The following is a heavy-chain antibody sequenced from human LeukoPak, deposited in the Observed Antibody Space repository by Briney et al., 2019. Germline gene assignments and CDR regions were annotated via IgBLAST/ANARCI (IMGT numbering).Heavy chain of an antibody. Sequence: GGSLRLSCAASGFTFSSYGMHWVRQAPGKGLEWVAFIRYDGSNKYYADSVKGRFTISRDNSKNTLYLQMNSLRAEDTAVYYCANMTPHCSSTSCSRDYWGQGTLVTVSS. CDR1: GFTFSSYG. CDR2: IRYDGSNK. J-gene: IGHJ4*02. D-gene: IGHD2-2*01. V-gene: IGHV3-30*02. CDR3: ANMTPHCSSTSCSRDY.